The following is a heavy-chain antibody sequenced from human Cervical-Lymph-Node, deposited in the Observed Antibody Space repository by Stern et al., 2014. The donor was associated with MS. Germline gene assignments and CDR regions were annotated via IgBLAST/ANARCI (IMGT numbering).Heavy chain of an antibody. V-gene: IGHV7-4-1*02. J-gene: IGHJ5*02. CDR1: GYTFTAYS. CDR3: ARGDWFDP. CDR2: VNTATGDP. Sequence: VQLVESESEFKKPGASVKVSCKASGYTFTAYSMNWVRQAPGQGLEWIGWVNTATGDPTYARDFTGRFVFSLDTSATTAYLHISILEAADTAIYYCARGDWFDPWGQGTLVTVSS.